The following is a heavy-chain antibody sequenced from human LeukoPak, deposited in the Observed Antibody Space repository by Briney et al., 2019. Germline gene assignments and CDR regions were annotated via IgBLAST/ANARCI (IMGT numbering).Heavy chain of an antibody. CDR3: AKSNGYGLIDI. CDR2: INPNSGGT. CDR1: GYTFTGYY. J-gene: IGHJ3*02. Sequence: ASVKVSCKASGYTFTGYYMHWVRQAPGQGLEWMGWINPNSGGTNYLQKFQGRVTMTRDTSISTVYMEVNKLRSDDTAVYYCAKSNGYGLIDIWGQGTMVTVSS. D-gene: IGHD3-10*01. V-gene: IGHV1-2*02.